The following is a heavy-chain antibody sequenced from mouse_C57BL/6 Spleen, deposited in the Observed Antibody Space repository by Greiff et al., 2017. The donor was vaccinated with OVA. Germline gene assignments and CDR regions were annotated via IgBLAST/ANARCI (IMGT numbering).Heavy chain of an antibody. J-gene: IGHJ2*01. V-gene: IGHV1-69*01. CDR2: IDPSDSYT. CDR1: GYTFTSYW. CDR3: AVWLRQAYFDY. Sequence: QVQLKQPGAELVMPGASVKLSCKASGYTFTSYWMHWVKQRPGQGLEWIGEIDPSDSYTNYNQKFKGKSTLTVDKSSSTAYMQLSSLTSEDSAVYYCAVWLRQAYFDYWGQGTTLTVSS. D-gene: IGHD2-2*01.